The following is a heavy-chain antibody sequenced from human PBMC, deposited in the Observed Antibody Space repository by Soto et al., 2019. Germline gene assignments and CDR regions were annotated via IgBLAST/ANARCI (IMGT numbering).Heavy chain of an antibody. CDR1: GGSFSGYY. CDR3: ARWAHPTVRRRGMDV. CDR2: INHSGST. D-gene: IGHD4-4*01. Sequence: PSETLSLTCAVYGGSFSGYYWSWIRQPPGKGLEWIGEINHSGSTNYNPSLKSRVTISVDTSKNQFSLKLSSVTAADTAVYYCARWAHPTVRRRGMDVWGQGTTVTV. V-gene: IGHV4-34*01. J-gene: IGHJ6*02.